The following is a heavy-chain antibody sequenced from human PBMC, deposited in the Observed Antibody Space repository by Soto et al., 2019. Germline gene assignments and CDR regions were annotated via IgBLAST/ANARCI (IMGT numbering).Heavy chain of an antibody. J-gene: IGHJ5*02. D-gene: IGHD4-17*01. CDR3: ARHSPYGEYLSVWFDH. CDR2: IYYSGST. CDR1: GGSISSSSYY. Sequence: SETLSLTCTVSGGSISSSSYYWGWIRQPPGKGLEWIGSIYYSGSTYYNPSLKSRVTISVDTSKNQFSLKLSSVTAADTAVYYCARHSPYGEYLSVWFDHWGQGTLVTVSS. V-gene: IGHV4-39*01.